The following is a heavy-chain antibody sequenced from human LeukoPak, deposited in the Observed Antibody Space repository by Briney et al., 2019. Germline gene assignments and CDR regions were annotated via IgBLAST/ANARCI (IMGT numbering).Heavy chain of an antibody. CDR1: GDSIITISHY. D-gene: IGHD2-15*01. CDR2: VYYSGYT. V-gene: IGHV4-39*01. Sequence: SETLSLTCTVSGDSIITISHYWACIRQAPGKRLEWIGTVYYSGYTYYNPSLRTRLTMSIDTSQNQFSLRLSSVTAADTSIYYCAKLSSSYWYFDYWGQGALVAVSS. J-gene: IGHJ4*02. CDR3: AKLSSSYWYFDY.